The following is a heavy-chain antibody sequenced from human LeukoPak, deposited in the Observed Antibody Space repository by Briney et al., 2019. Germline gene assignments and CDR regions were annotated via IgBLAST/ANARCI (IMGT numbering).Heavy chain of an antibody. CDR1: GFTYSSYT. Sequence: GGSLRLSCEASGFTYSSYTIHWVRQAPGKGLEWVSTISSGSSYMYYADSVKGRFTISRDNAKNSLFLQMNSLRVEDTAVYYCARGLRDIPGADHYFYYGMEVWGQGTTVTVSS. CDR2: ISSGSSYM. CDR3: ARGLRDIPGADHYFYYGMEV. D-gene: IGHD2-15*01. J-gene: IGHJ6*02. V-gene: IGHV3-21*01.